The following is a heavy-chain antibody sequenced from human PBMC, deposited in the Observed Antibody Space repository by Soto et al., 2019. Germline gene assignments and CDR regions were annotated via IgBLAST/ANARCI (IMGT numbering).Heavy chain of an antibody. CDR3: ARVALVYDTTY. Sequence: SETLSLTCTVSGGSFSGYYWSWIRQPPGKGLEWIGEINHSGSTNYNPSLKSRVTISVDKSKNQFSLKLSSVTAADTAVYYCARVALVYDTTYWGQGTLVTVSS. D-gene: IGHD1-1*01. CDR1: GGSFSGYY. J-gene: IGHJ4*02. V-gene: IGHV4-34*01. CDR2: INHSGST.